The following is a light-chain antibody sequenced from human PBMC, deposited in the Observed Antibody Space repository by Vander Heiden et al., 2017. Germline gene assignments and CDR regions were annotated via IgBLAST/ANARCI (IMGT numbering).Light chain of an antibody. V-gene: IGLV1-44*01. Sequence: QSVLTQPPSASGTPGQRVTISSSGSSSNIGSNAANWYQQLPGTAPKLLMYNNNQRPSGVPDRFSGSKSGTSASLAISGLQAEDEADYYCAAWDDSLNGPVFGGGTKLTVL. J-gene: IGLJ2*01. CDR3: AAWDDSLNGPV. CDR2: NNN. CDR1: SSNIGSNA.